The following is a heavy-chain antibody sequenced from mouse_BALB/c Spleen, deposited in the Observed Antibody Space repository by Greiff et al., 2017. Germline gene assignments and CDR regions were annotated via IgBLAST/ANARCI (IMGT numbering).Heavy chain of an antibody. Sequence: VQLQQSGAELVRPGSSVKISCKASGYAFSSYWMNWVKQRSGQGLEWIARIYPGTGSTYYNEKFKGKATLTADKSSSTAYMQLSSLKSEDSAVYFCARKVETWFAYWGQGTLVTVSA. CDR1: GYAFSSYW. J-gene: IGHJ3*01. CDR3: ARKVETWFAY. V-gene: IGHV1-76*01. CDR2: IYPGTGST.